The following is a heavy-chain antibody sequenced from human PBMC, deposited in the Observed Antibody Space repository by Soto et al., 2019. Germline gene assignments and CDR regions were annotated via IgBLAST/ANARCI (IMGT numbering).Heavy chain of an antibody. CDR1: GGSFTYT. CDR2: IIPIFGTT. J-gene: IGHJ6*02. Sequence: SVKVSCKASGGSFTYTLSWVRQAPGQGLEWVGGIIPIFGTTNYAQKFQGRVTITADESTKTAYMELSTLRSEDTAVYYCARLHSHGTYGMDVWGQGTTVTVSS. CDR3: ARLHSHGTYGMDV. V-gene: IGHV1-69*13. D-gene: IGHD5-18*01.